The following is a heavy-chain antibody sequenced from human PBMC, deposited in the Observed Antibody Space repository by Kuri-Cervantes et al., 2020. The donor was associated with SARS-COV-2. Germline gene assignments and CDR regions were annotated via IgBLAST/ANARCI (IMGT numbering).Heavy chain of an antibody. CDR1: GFIFSDYY. D-gene: IGHD4-11*01. CDR2: IGPSGTTK. V-gene: IGHV3-11*01. J-gene: IGHJ4*02. Sequence: GGSLRLSCTASGFIFSDYYMTWIRQAPGKGLEWVSNIGPSGTTKYYADSVKGRFTISKDTSKNQVVLTMTSVDPVDTATYYCARIQATTVIADYWGQGTLVTVSS. CDR3: ARIQATTVIADY.